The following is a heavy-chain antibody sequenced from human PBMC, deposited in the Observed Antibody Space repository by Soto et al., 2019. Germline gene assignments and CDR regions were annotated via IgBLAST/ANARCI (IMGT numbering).Heavy chain of an antibody. CDR1: GFAFSSYG. CDR2: ISYDGSNK. V-gene: IGHV3-30*03. CDR3: AADVDTAMVDGY. D-gene: IGHD5-18*01. Sequence: GGSLRLSCAASGFAFSSYGMHWVRQAPGKGLEWVAVISYDGSNKYYEDSVKGRFTISRDNSKNTLYLQMNSLRAEDTAVYYCAADVDTAMVDGYWGQGTLVTVSS. J-gene: IGHJ4*02.